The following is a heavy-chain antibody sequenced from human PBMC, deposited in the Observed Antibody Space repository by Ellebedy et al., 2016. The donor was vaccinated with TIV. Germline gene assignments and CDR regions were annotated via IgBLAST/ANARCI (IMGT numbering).Heavy chain of an antibody. J-gene: IGHJ6*02. Sequence: GESLKISCAASGFTFSSYAMSWVRQAPGKGLEWVSSISGSGGSTYYADSVKGRFTISRDNSKNTLYLQMNSLSAEDTAVYYCAKDYSGLRGLDVWGQGTTVTVSS. D-gene: IGHD5-12*01. CDR2: ISGSGGST. V-gene: IGHV3-23*01. CDR3: AKDYSGLRGLDV. CDR1: GFTFSSYA.